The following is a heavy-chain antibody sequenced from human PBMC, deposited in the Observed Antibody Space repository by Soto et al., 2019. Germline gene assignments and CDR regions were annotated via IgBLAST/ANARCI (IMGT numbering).Heavy chain of an antibody. CDR1: GGSISSGGYY. CDR3: AGAGSSSWQIDWFDP. V-gene: IGHV4-31*03. D-gene: IGHD6-13*01. Sequence: QVQLQESGPGLVKPSQTLSLTCTVSGGSISSGGYYWSWIRQHPGKGLEWIGYIYYSGSTYYNPSPKSRFTIXXAXSXXQFSLKLSSVTAADTAVYYCAGAGSSSWQIDWFDPWGQGTLVTVSS. CDR2: IYYSGST. J-gene: IGHJ5*02.